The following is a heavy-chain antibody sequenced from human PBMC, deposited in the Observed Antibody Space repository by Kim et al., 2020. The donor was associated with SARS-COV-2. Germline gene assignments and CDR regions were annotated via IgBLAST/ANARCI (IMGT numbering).Heavy chain of an antibody. CDR3: ARDHRNGWYFDL. Sequence: SFAQKFQGRVTITADESTSTAYMVLSSLRSEDTAVYYCARDHRNGWYFDLWGRGTLVTVSS. V-gene: IGHV1-69*01. D-gene: IGHD1-1*01. J-gene: IGHJ2*01.